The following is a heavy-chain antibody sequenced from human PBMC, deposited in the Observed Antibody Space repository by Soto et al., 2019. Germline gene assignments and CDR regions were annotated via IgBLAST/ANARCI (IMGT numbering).Heavy chain of an antibody. CDR1: GGSISSGDYY. D-gene: IGHD6-13*01. Sequence: PSETLSLTCTVSGGSISSGDYYWSWIRQPPGKGPEWIGYIYYSGSTYYNPSLKSRVTISVDTSKNQFSLKLSSVTAADTAVYYCAREVIGSSWFDYWGQGTLVTVSS. J-gene: IGHJ4*02. CDR2: IYYSGST. CDR3: AREVIGSSWFDY. V-gene: IGHV4-30-4*01.